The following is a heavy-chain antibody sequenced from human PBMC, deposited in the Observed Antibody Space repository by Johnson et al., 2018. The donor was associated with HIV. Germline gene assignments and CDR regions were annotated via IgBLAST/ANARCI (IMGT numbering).Heavy chain of an antibody. V-gene: IGHV3-66*01. J-gene: IGHJ3*02. D-gene: IGHD3-10*01. CDR3: ARDSGVPGNDAFDI. CDR1: GFTVSRNY. Sequence: MLLVESGGGLVQPGGSLRLSCAASGFTVSRNYMTWVRQAPGKGLEWVSVIYSGGSTYHADSVKGRFTISRDNSKNTVYLQLSSLRSEDTAGYYCARDSGVPGNDAFDIWGQGTMVTVSS. CDR2: IYSGGST.